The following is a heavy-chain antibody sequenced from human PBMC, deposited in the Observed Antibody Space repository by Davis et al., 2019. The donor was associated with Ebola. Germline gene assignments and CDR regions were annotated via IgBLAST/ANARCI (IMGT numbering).Heavy chain of an antibody. CDR1: GGSISSYY. CDR2: IYYSGST. Sequence: MPSETLFLTCTVSGGSISSYYWSWIRQPPGKGLEWIGYIYYSGSTNYNPSLKSRVTISVDTSKNQFSLKLSSVTAADTAVYYCARSRGYSGYALDYWGQGTLVTVSS. CDR3: ARSRGYSGYALDY. J-gene: IGHJ4*02. V-gene: IGHV4-59*12. D-gene: IGHD5-12*01.